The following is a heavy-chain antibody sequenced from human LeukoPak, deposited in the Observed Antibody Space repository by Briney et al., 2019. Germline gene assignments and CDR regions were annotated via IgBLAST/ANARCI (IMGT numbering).Heavy chain of an antibody. CDR3: ARTSITARRANAFDI. V-gene: IGHV4-30-2*01. CDR2: IYHSGST. CDR1: GGSISSGGYS. D-gene: IGHD6-6*01. Sequence: SQTLSLTCAVSGGSISSGGYSWSWIRQPPGKGLEWIGYIYHSGSTYYNPSLKSRVTISVDRSKNQFSLKLSSVTAADTAVYYCARTSITARRANAFDIWGQGTMVTVSS. J-gene: IGHJ3*02.